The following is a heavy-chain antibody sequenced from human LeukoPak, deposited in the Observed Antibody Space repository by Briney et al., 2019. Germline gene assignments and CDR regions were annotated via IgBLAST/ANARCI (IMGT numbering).Heavy chain of an antibody. D-gene: IGHD5-18*01. CDR2: IKGKTDDGTT. CDR3: TTGTWIQLWLADY. V-gene: IGHV3-15*01. J-gene: IGHJ4*02. CDR1: GFTFSNAC. Sequence: GGSLRLSCAASGFTFSNACMSWVRQAPGKGLEWVGHIKGKTDDGTTDYAAPVQVRFTISRDDSKNTLFLQMNSLKTEDTAVYYCTTGTWIQLWLADYWGQGTLVTVSS.